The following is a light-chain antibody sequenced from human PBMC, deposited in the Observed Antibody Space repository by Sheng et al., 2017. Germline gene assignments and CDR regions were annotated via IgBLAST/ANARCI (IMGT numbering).Light chain of an antibody. V-gene: IGKV3-20*01. J-gene: IGKJ1*01. CDR1: QSVSSN. CDR3: QHYGTSLWT. CDR2: GVS. Sequence: EIVMTQSPATLSVSPGERATLSCRASQSVSSNLAWYQQKPGQAPRLLIYGVSNRATGVPDRFSGSGSGTDFTLTISRLEPEDFAVYSCQHYGTSLWTFGQGTKVE.